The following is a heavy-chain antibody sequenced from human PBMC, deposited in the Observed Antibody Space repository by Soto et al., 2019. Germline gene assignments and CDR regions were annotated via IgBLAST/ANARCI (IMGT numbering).Heavy chain of an antibody. CDR2: ISVSGATT. D-gene: IGHD2-15*01. J-gene: IGHJ5*02. V-gene: IGHV3-23*01. CDR3: AKDFGGTCYIGCWFDP. CDR1: GFTFSTYA. Sequence: PGGSLRLSCAASGFTFSTYALTWIRQAPGKGLEWGSSISVSGATTYYADSVTGRFTISRDSSKNTLYRQMNSLRAEDTAIYYCAKDFGGTCYIGCWFDPWGEG.